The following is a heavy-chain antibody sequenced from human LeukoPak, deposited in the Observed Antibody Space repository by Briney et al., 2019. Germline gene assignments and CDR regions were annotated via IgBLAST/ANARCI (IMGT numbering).Heavy chain of an antibody. V-gene: IGHV3-30*14. CDR2: ISYDGSNK. D-gene: IGHD2-2*01. Sequence: SGGSLRLSCAASGFIFSIYTMHWVRQAPGKGLEWMAVISYDGSNKYYADSVKGRFTISRDMSKNTLYLQMNNLTAEDTAVYYCARDRVRYQLLDAFDIWGQGTMVTVSS. CDR3: ARDRVRYQLLDAFDI. CDR1: GFIFSIYT. J-gene: IGHJ3*02.